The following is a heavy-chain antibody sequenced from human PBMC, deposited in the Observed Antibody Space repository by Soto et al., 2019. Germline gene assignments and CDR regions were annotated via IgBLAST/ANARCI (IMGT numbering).Heavy chain of an antibody. V-gene: IGHV4-59*08. J-gene: IGHJ3*02. CDR2: IFHTGTT. D-gene: IGHD3-22*01. Sequence: QVQLQESGPGLVKPSETLSLTCTVSGGSISNYYYSWIRQPPGKGLEWIGYIFHTGTTSYNPSLKSRVTMSVDTSQSQFSLKLNSVTAADTAVYYCTTEDYDNSGSLAFDIWGQGTLVTVSS. CDR3: TTEDYDNSGSLAFDI. CDR1: GGSISNYY.